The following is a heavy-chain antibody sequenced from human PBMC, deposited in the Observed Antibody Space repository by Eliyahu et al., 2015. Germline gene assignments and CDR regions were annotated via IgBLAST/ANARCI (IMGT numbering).Heavy chain of an antibody. J-gene: IGHJ4*02. CDR2: IYTGDSDT. D-gene: IGHD5-12*01. CDR1: GYRFTSYW. Sequence: EVQLVQSGAEVKKPGESXKISCKGSGYRFTSYWXAWVRQMPGRGLEWMGIIYTGDSDTRYSPSFQGQVTISVDKSISTAYLQWSSLKASDTAMYYCARHPEGYRGYDYDGYFDYWGQGTLVTVSS. CDR3: ARHPEGYRGYDYDGYFDY. V-gene: IGHV5-51*01.